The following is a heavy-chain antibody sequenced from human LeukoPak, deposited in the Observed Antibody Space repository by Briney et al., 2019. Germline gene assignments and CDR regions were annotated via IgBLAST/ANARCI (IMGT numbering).Heavy chain of an antibody. CDR2: IYPSGGST. J-gene: IGHJ6*02. V-gene: IGHV1-46*01. CDR3: AREIGYGDYAYYYGMDV. CDR1: GYTLTTHY. D-gene: IGHD4-17*01. Sequence: VSVKVSCKASGYTLTTHYIHWVRQAPGQGREWMGIIYPSGGSTTYAQKFQDRVTMTRDTSTSTVYMELSSLRSDDTAVYYCAREIGYGDYAYYYGMDVWGQGTTVTVSS.